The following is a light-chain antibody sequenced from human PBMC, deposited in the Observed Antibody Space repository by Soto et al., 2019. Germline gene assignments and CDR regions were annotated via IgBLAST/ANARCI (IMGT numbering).Light chain of an antibody. CDR1: QDIANY. V-gene: IGKV1-33*01. CDR2: DAA. J-gene: IGKJ2*01. CDR3: QQYDKFPPYT. Sequence: IQMTQSPSSLSASAGDRVTITCQASQDIANYLNWYQQKPGQAPKLLIYDAANLETGVPSRFSGRGSGTDFTFTISSLQPEDIATYYCQQYDKFPPYTFGQGTKLELK.